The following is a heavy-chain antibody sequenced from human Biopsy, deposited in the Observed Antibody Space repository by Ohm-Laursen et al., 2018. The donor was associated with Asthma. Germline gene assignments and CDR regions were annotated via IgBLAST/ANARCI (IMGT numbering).Heavy chain of an antibody. D-gene: IGHD3-9*01. Sequence: ATVKISCKVSGYTFIHFAIHWVRQAPGQRLEWMGWVNTGNGGTKYSQKFQGRVTITRDTSASTAYMELRSLRSEDTATYYCARTYYDFLTGQVKDVFGVWGQGTMVTVSS. J-gene: IGHJ3*01. V-gene: IGHV1-3*04. CDR3: ARTYYDFLTGQVKDVFGV. CDR2: VNTGNGGT. CDR1: GYTFIHFA.